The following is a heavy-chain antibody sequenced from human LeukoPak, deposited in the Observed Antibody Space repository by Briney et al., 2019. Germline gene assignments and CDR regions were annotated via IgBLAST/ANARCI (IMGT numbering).Heavy chain of an antibody. CDR2: ISSSSSYI. Sequence: GGSLRLSCAASGFTFSSYSMNWVRQAPGKGLEWVSSISSSSSYIYYADSVKGRFTISRDNAKNSLYLQMNSLRAEDTAVYYCARYSSSSHYYYYYMDVWGKGTTVTISS. V-gene: IGHV3-21*01. J-gene: IGHJ6*03. D-gene: IGHD6-6*01. CDR1: GFTFSSYS. CDR3: ARYSSSSHYYYYYMDV.